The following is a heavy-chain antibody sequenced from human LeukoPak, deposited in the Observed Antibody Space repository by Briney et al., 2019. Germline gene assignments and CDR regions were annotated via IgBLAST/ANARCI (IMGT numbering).Heavy chain of an antibody. V-gene: IGHV5-51*01. D-gene: IGHD2-2*01. CDR3: AQGYCSSTSCYPTDY. CDR2: IYPGDSDT. J-gene: IGHJ4*02. Sequence: GESLKISCKGSGYSFTSYWIGWVRQMPGKGLEWMGIIYPGDSDTRYSPSFQGQVTISADKSISTAYLQWSSLKASDTAMYYCAQGYCSSTSCYPTDYWGRGTLVTVSS. CDR1: GYSFTSYW.